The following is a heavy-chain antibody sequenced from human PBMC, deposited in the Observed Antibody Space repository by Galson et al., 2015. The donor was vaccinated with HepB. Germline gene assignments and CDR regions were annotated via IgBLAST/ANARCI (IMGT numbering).Heavy chain of an antibody. J-gene: IGHJ6*02. CDR1: GGTFSSYA. V-gene: IGHV1-69*06. CDR3: ARRPVYYGSGSYAYGMDV. Sequence: SVKVSCKASGGTFSSYAISWVRQAPGQGLEWMGGIIPIFGTANYAQKFQGRVTITADKSTSTAYMELSSLRSEDTAVYYCARRPVYYGSGSYAYGMDVWGQGTTVTVSS. D-gene: IGHD3-10*01. CDR2: IIPIFGTA.